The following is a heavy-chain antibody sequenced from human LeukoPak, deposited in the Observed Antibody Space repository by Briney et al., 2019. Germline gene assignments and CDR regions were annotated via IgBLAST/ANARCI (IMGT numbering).Heavy chain of an antibody. CDR2: IKEDGSEK. Sequence: GGSLRLSCAASGFTFSTYWMSWVRQAPGKGLEWVANIKEDGSEKYYVDSVKGRFTTSRDNAKNSLYLQMNSLRAEDTAVYYCARGHYGDYNYWGQGTLVTVSS. V-gene: IGHV3-7*01. D-gene: IGHD4-17*01. CDR1: GFTFSTYW. CDR3: ARGHYGDYNY. J-gene: IGHJ4*02.